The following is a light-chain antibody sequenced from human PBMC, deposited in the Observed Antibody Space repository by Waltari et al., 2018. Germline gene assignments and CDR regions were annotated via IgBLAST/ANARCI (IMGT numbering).Light chain of an antibody. CDR2: WAS. CDR3: QEYYTFYT. Sequence: DIVMTQSPDSLAVSLGGRTTINRKASQTVLYSSNNKNYLAWYQQKLGRPPKLLIYWASTRASGVPDRFTGSGSGTDFTLTISNLQAEDVAVYYCQEYYTFYTFGQGTKLEIK. CDR1: QTVLYSSNNKNY. J-gene: IGKJ2*01. V-gene: IGKV4-1*01.